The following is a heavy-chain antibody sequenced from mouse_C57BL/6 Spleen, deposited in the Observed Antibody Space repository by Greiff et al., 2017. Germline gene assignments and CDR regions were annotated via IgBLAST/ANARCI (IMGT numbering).Heavy chain of an antibody. CDR1: GYTFTSYW. J-gene: IGHJ4*01. CDR2: IDPSDSET. Sequence: QVQLQQPGAELVRPGSSVKLSCKASGYTFTSYWMHWVKQRPIQGLEWIGNIDPSDSETHYNQKFKDKATLTVDKSSSTAYMQLSSLTSEDSAVYYCARDGNCEGVAMDYWGQGTSVTVSS. V-gene: IGHV1-52*01. D-gene: IGHD2-1*01. CDR3: ARDGNCEGVAMDY.